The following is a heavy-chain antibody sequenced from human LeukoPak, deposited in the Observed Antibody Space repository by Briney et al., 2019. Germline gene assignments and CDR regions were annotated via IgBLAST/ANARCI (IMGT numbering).Heavy chain of an antibody. Sequence: GGSLRLSCSASGFTFSSYAMHWVRQAPGKGLEYVSAISGSGDITYYADSVKGRFTISRDNSKDTLYLQMSSLTPEDAAVYYCVRDGMAVAGTAPLDYWGQGILVTVSS. J-gene: IGHJ4*02. CDR1: GFTFSSYA. V-gene: IGHV3-64D*09. D-gene: IGHD6-19*01. CDR2: ISGSGDIT. CDR3: VRDGMAVAGTAPLDY.